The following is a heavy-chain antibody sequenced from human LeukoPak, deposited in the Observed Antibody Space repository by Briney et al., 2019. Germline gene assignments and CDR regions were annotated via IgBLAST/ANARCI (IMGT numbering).Heavy chain of an antibody. CDR1: GFTFSSYA. V-gene: IGHV3-64*01. D-gene: IGHD3-22*01. J-gene: IGHJ4*02. CDR2: ISSNGGST. Sequence: PGGSLRLSCAASGFTFSSYAMHWVRQAPGKGLEYVSAISSNGGSTYYANSVKGRFTISRDNSKNTLYLQMGSLRAEDMAVYYCARVYYDSSGYPDYCGQGTLVTVSS. CDR3: ARVYYDSSGYPDY.